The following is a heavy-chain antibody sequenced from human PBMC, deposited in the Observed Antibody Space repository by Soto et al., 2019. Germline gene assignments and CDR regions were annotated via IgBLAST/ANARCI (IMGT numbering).Heavy chain of an antibody. CDR1: GGSISSSSYY. CDR2: IYYSGST. Sequence: NPSETLSLTCTVSGGSISSSSYYWGWIRQPPGKGLEWIGSIYYSGSTYYNPSLKSRVTISVDTSKNQFSLKLSSVTAADTAVYYCARPQASCSGGSCSRFDPWGQGTLVTVSS. CDR3: ARPQASCSGGSCSRFDP. V-gene: IGHV4-39*01. D-gene: IGHD2-15*01. J-gene: IGHJ5*02.